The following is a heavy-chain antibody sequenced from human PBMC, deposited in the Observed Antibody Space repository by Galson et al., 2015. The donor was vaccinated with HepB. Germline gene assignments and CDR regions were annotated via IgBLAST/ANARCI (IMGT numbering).Heavy chain of an antibody. J-gene: IGHJ6*02. CDR3: ARDHCSSTSCWPQDYYYYGMDV. V-gene: IGHV3-48*02. D-gene: IGHD2-2*01. CDR1: GFTFSSYS. Sequence: SLRLSCAASGFTFSSYSMDWVRQAPGKGLEWVSYISSSSSTIYYADSVKGRFTISRDNAKNSLYLQMNSLRDEDTAVYYCARDHCSSTSCWPQDYYYYGMDVWGQGTTVTVSS. CDR2: ISSSSSTI.